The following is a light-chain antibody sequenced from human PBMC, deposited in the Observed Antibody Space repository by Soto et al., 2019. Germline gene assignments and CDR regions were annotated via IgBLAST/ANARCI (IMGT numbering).Light chain of an antibody. Sequence: EIVMTQSPATLSVSPGERATLSCRASQSVSSNLAWYQQKPGQAPRLLIYGASTRATGIPARFSGSGSGTEFTITISSLQSEDFAVYYCQQYNNWPSFGGGTKADTK. V-gene: IGKV3D-15*01. CDR3: QQYNNWPS. J-gene: IGKJ4*01. CDR2: GAS. CDR1: QSVSSN.